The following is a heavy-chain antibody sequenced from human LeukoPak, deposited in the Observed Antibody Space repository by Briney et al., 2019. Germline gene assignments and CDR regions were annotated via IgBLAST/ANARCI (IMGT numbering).Heavy chain of an antibody. D-gene: IGHD3-22*01. CDR1: GYTFTGYY. Sequence: ASVKVSCKASGYTFTGYYMHWVRQAPGQGLEWMGWINPNSGGTNYAQKFQGGVTMTRDTSISTAYLELSRLRSDATAVSYSARYGSPYYYDSSGYYPFDYWGQGTLVTVSS. CDR3: ARYGSPYYYDSSGYYPFDY. V-gene: IGHV1-2*02. J-gene: IGHJ4*02. CDR2: INPNSGGT.